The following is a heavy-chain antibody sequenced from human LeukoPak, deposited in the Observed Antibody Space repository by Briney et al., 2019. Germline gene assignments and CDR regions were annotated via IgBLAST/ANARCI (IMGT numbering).Heavy chain of an antibody. D-gene: IGHD5-18*01. Sequence: SVKVSCKASGGTFSSYAISWVRQAPGQGLEWMGGIIPIFGTANYAQKLRGRVTITADESTSTAYMELSSLRSEDTAVYYCARGGRYSYGYFLLDYWGQGTLVTVSS. CDR2: IIPIFGTA. CDR1: GGTFSSYA. J-gene: IGHJ4*02. CDR3: ARGGRYSYGYFLLDY. V-gene: IGHV1-69*13.